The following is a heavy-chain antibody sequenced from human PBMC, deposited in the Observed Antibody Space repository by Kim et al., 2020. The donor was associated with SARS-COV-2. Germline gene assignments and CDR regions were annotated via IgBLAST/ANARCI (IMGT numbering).Heavy chain of an antibody. V-gene: IGHV3-30*02. Sequence: VKGRFTIPRDNSKNTLYLQMNSLRSEDTARYFCVKEAAFTTVVVDYYFDYWGQGTLVTVSS. CDR3: VKEAAFTTVVVDYYFDY. J-gene: IGHJ4*02. D-gene: IGHD2-15*01.